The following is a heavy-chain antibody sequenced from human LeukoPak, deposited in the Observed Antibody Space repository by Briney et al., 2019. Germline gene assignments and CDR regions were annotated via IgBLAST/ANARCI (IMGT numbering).Heavy chain of an antibody. Sequence: SETLSLTCAVSGGSFSGYYWSWIRQPPGKGLEWIGEINHSGSTNYNPSLKSRVTISVDTSKNQFSLKLSSVTAADTAVYYCARGHCSSTSCYRMDGRYNWFDPWGQGTLVTVSS. CDR3: ARGHCSSTSCYRMDGRYNWFDP. V-gene: IGHV4-34*01. CDR1: GGSFSGYY. D-gene: IGHD2-2*02. CDR2: INHSGST. J-gene: IGHJ5*02.